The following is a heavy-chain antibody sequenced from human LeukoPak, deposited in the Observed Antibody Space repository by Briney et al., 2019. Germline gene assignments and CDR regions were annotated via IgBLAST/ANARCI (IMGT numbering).Heavy chain of an antibody. CDR3: ARDSDHY. Sequence: GGSLRLSCAVSGLTFSNFKMNWVRQAPGKGLEWVSYISDSGRTTFYADSVKGRFTISRDNAKNSLYLQMNSLKADDTAVYYCARDSDHYWGQGTLVTVSS. V-gene: IGHV3-48*03. CDR2: ISDSGRTT. CDR1: GLTFSNFK. D-gene: IGHD3-10*01. J-gene: IGHJ4*02.